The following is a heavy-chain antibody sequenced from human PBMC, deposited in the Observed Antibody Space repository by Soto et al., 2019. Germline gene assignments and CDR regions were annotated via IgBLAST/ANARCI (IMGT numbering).Heavy chain of an antibody. V-gene: IGHV3-15*01. CDR2: IKSKTDGGTT. CDR1: GFTFSNAW. J-gene: IGHJ1*01. D-gene: IGHD6-13*01. Sequence: GGSLRLSCAASGFTFSNAWMSWVRQAPGKGLEWVGRIKSKTDGGTTDYAAPMKGRFTISRDDSKNTLYLQMNSLKTEDTAVYYCTTDIGSSWYTYGYFQHWGQGTLVTVSS. CDR3: TTDIGSSWYTYGYFQH.